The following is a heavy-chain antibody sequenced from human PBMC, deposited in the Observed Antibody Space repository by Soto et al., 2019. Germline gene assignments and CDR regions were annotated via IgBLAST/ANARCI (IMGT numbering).Heavy chain of an antibody. J-gene: IGHJ4*02. CDR2: IYPRDSDT. V-gene: IGHV5-51*01. CDR3: VKSQSGYTSSWYFD. CDR1: GFSFTSYW. Sequence: ESLTISCQGSGFSFTSYWIGLVRQMPGKGLEWMGPIYPRDSDTRYSPSFQGHVTFSVDKSSSTAFLQWNNLKASDTAVFYCVKSQSGYTSSWYFDWGQGTLVTVSS. D-gene: IGHD6-13*01.